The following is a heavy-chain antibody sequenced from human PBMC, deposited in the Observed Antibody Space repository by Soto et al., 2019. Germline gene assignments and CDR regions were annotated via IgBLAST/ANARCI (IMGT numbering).Heavy chain of an antibody. CDR1: GGSISSSSYY. CDR3: ARLSYRYYFDY. CDR2: MYYTGNT. J-gene: IGHJ4*02. Sequence: SETLSLTCTVSGGSISSSSYYWGWIRQPPGKGLEWIGSMYYTGNTYYNPSLKSRVTIFVDTSKNQFSLKRSSVTAADTAVYYCARLSYRYYFDYWGQGTLVTVS. V-gene: IGHV4-39*01. D-gene: IGHD2-2*02.